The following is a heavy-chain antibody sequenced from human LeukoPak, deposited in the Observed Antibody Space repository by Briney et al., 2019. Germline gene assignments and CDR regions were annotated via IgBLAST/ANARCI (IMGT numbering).Heavy chain of an antibody. Sequence: GGSLRLSCAASGFTFDDYAMHWVRQAPGKGLEWVSSISSSSSYIYYADSVKGRFTISRDNAKNSLYLQMNSLRAEDTAVYYCARDSPLSYNWNDDGGYWGQGTLVTVSS. CDR2: ISSSSSYI. D-gene: IGHD1-1*01. V-gene: IGHV3-21*01. J-gene: IGHJ4*02. CDR1: GFTFDDYA. CDR3: ARDSPLSYNWNDDGGY.